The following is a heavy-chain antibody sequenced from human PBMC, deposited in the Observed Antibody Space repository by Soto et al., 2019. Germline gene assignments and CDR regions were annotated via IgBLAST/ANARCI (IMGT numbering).Heavy chain of an antibody. D-gene: IGHD3-10*01. CDR2: LYYIGRS. V-gene: IGHV4-61*01. CDR3: ARVDGSGTFSFFDS. Sequence: SETLSLTCNVSGDSIRSANYFWGWIRQTPGKGLEWIGYLYYIGRSTYNPSLESRVTISLATSKIQFSLRLTSVTAADTAVYYCARVDGSGTFSFFDSWGHGTLVTVSS. J-gene: IGHJ4*01. CDR1: GDSIRSANYF.